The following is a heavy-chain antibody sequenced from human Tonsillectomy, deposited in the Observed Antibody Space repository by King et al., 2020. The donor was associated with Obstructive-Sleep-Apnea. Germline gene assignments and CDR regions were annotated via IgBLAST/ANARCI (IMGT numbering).Heavy chain of an antibody. CDR3: ATDLGDYADVFTF. J-gene: IGHJ3*01. CDR1: GASISSYY. Sequence: VQLQESGPGLVKPSETLSLTCTVSGASISSYYLSWIRQSPAKGLEWIGYNYKDGSVYYNPSLKSRVSMSIDTSEGRLSLTLSSVTAADTAIYYCATDLGDYADVFTFWGQGTMVTVSA. V-gene: IGHV4-59*01. D-gene: IGHD4-17*01. CDR2: NYKDGSV.